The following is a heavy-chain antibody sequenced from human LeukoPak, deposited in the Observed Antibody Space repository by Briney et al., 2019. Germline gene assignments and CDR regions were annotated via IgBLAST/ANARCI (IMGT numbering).Heavy chain of an antibody. CDR1: GFAFSNAW. V-gene: IGHV3-15*01. Sequence: KPGGSLRLSCAASGFAFSNAWMSWVRQAPGKGLEWVGRIKSKTDGGTTDYAAPVKGRFTISRDDSKNTLYLQMNSLKTEDTAVYYCTTENIVLMVYGPYYFDYWGQGTLVTVSS. D-gene: IGHD2-8*01. CDR3: TTENIVLMVYGPYYFDY. J-gene: IGHJ4*02. CDR2: IKSKTDGGTT.